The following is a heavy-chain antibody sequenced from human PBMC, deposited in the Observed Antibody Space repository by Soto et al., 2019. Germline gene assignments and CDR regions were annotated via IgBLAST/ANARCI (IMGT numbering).Heavy chain of an antibody. CDR1: GGSFSGYY. D-gene: IGHD2-21*02. Sequence: QVQLQQWGAGLLKPSETLSLTCAVYGGSFSGYYWSWIRQPPGKGLEWIGEINHSGSTNYNPSLKSRVTLSVDTSKNQFSLKLSSVTAADTAVYYCARGATYCGGDCYDYFDYWGQGTLVTVSS. J-gene: IGHJ4*02. CDR2: INHSGST. V-gene: IGHV4-34*01. CDR3: ARGATYCGGDCYDYFDY.